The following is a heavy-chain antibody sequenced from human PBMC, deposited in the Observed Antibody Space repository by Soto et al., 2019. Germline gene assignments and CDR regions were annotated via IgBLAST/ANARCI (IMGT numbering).Heavy chain of an antibody. J-gene: IGHJ3*02. Sequence: QVQLVQSGAEVKKPGASVKVSCKASGYTFTSYDINWVRQATGQGLEWMGWMNPNSGNTGYAQKFHGRVTMTRTPSISTAYMELSSLRSEDTAVYYCARAYGDYFSDAFDIWGQGTMVTVSS. CDR2: MNPNSGNT. V-gene: IGHV1-8*01. CDR1: GYTFTSYD. CDR3: ARAYGDYFSDAFDI. D-gene: IGHD4-17*01.